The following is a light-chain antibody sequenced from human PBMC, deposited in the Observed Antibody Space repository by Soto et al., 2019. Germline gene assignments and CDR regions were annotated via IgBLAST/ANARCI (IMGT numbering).Light chain of an antibody. CDR1: SSDVGSYNR. CDR2: GVS. Sequence: QSAMTQPPSVSGSPGQSVAISCTGTSSDVGSYNRVSWYQQPPGTAPKVMIYGVSNRPSGVPDRFSGSKSGNTASLTISGLQAEDEADYYCSSYTSSNTYVFGTGTKVTVL. V-gene: IGLV2-18*02. J-gene: IGLJ1*01. CDR3: SSYTSSNTYV.